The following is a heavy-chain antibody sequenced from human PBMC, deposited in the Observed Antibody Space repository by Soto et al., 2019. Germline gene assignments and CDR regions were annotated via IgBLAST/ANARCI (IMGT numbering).Heavy chain of an antibody. V-gene: IGHV1-46*01. CDR3: ARARCSSTSCYFPHCYGMDV. CDR1: GYTFTSYY. J-gene: IGHJ6*02. Sequence: ASVKVSCKASGYTFTSYYMRWVRQAPGQGLEWMGIINPSGGSTSYAQKFQGRVTMTRDTSTSTVYMELSSLRSEDTAVYYCARARCSSTSCYFPHCYGMDVWGQGTTVTVSS. D-gene: IGHD2-2*01. CDR2: INPSGGST.